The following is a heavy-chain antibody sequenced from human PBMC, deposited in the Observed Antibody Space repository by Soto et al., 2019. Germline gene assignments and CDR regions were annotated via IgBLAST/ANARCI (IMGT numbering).Heavy chain of an antibody. J-gene: IGHJ1*01. CDR1: GFTFSSYA. V-gene: IGHV3-23*01. Sequence: EVQLLESGGGLVQPGGSLRLSCAASGFTFSSYAMSWVRQAPGKGLEWVSAISGSGGSTYYADSVKGRFTISRDNSKNTLYLQMNSLRAEDTAVYYCAKAVRHIFSRAEYVQHWGQGTLVTVSS. CDR2: ISGSGGST. D-gene: IGHD2-21*01. CDR3: AKAVRHIFSRAEYVQH.